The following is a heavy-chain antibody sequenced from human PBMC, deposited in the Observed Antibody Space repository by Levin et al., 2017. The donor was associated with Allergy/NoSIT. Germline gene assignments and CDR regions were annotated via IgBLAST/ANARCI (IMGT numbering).Heavy chain of an antibody. Sequence: GGSLRLSCAASGFTFSDYYMRWIRQAPGKGLEWVSYISSSSSYTNYADSVKGRFTISRDNAKNSLYLQMNSLRAEDTAVYYCVWSLATERTLPSYYYMDGWGKGTTVTVSS. J-gene: IGHJ6*03. V-gene: IGHV3-11*03. D-gene: IGHD1-26*01. CDR2: ISSSSSYT. CDR1: GFTFSDYY. CDR3: VWSLATERTLPSYYYMDG.